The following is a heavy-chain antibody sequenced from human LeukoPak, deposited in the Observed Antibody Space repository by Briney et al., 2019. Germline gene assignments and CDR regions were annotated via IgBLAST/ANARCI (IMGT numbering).Heavy chain of an antibody. CDR2: MNPNSGNT. CDR1: GYTFTSYD. V-gene: IGHV1-8*01. J-gene: IGHJ6*03. CDR3: ARAVVVPAPFYYYYYMDV. Sequence: ASVKVSCKASGYTFTSYDINWVRQATGQGLEWMGWMNPNSGNTDSAQKLQGRVTMTRNTSISTAYMELSSLRSEDTAVYYCARAVVVPAPFYYYYYMDVWGKATTVSVSS. D-gene: IGHD2-2*01.